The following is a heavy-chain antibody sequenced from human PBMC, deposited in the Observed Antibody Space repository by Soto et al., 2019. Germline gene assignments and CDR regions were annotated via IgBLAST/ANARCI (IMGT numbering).Heavy chain of an antibody. Sequence: PGGSLRLSCAASGFTFSSYGMHWVRQAPGKGLEWVAVIWYDGSNKYYADSVKGRFTISRDNSKNTLYLQMNSLRAEDTAVYYCARDLRGYSYGSPLDYWGQGTLVTVSS. CDR3: ARDLRGYSYGSPLDY. CDR2: IWYDGSNK. V-gene: IGHV3-33*01. CDR1: GFTFSSYG. J-gene: IGHJ4*02. D-gene: IGHD5-18*01.